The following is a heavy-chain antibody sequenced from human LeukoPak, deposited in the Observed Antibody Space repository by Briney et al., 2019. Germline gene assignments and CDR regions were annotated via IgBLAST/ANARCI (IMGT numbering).Heavy chain of an antibody. Sequence: PGGSLRLACGASGYTFRSSAMSWVRQAPGKGLEWDSAISGSGGSTYYADSVKGRFTIYRDNSKNTLYLQMNSLRAEDTAVYYCAKDRYYDSSGYYFVSVPLFDYWGQGTLVTVSS. J-gene: IGHJ4*02. D-gene: IGHD3-22*01. CDR3: AKDRYYDSSGYYFVSVPLFDY. CDR2: ISGSGGST. V-gene: IGHV3-23*01. CDR1: GYTFRSSA.